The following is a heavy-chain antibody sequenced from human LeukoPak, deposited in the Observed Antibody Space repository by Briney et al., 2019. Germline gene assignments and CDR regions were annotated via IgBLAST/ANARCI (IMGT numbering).Heavy chain of an antibody. CDR2: IPSSGSTI. J-gene: IGHJ4*02. D-gene: IGHD1-7*01. CDR3: ARGGWNYVFNY. CDR1: GFTFSSYW. Sequence: GGSLRLSCAASGFTFSSYWMSWVRQAPGKGLEWLAYIPSSGSTIYYADYVKGRFTISRDNAKNSLYLQMNSLRAEDTAVYYCARGGWNYVFNYWGQGTLVTVSS. V-gene: IGHV3-48*04.